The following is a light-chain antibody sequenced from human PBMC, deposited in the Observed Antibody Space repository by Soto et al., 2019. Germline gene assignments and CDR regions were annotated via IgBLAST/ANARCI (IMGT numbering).Light chain of an antibody. CDR2: GAS. CDR1: QSVSSN. V-gene: IGKV3-15*01. CDR3: QQYNNWPRT. J-gene: IGKJ1*01. Sequence: EIVMTQSLDTLSVSPGERATLSCRASQSVSSNLAWYQQRPGQAPRLLIYGASTRATGIPARFGGSGSGTEFTLTFSSLQSEDFAVYYCQQYNNWPRTFGQGTKVEIK.